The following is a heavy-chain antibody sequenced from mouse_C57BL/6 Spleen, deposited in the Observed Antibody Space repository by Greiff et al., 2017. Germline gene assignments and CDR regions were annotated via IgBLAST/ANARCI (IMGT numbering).Heavy chain of an antibody. CDR1: GYTFTSYW. D-gene: IGHD2-2*01. J-gene: IGHJ2*01. CDR3: ARYGYDGY. Sequence: QVQLQQPGAELARPGTSVKLSCKASGYTFTSYWMHWVKQRPGQGLAWIGVIDPSDSYTNYNQKFKGKATLTVDTCSSTAYMQLSSLTSEDSAVYYCARYGYDGYWGQGTTLTVSS. V-gene: IGHV1-59*01. CDR2: IDPSDSYT.